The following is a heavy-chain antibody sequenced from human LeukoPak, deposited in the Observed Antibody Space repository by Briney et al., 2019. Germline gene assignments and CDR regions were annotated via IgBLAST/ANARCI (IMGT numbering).Heavy chain of an antibody. CDR3: AKDSRGRFLEWLSNKYYFDC. D-gene: IGHD3-3*01. J-gene: IGHJ4*02. V-gene: IGHV3-23*01. CDR1: GFTFSSYA. CDR2: ISGSGGST. Sequence: PGGSLRLSCAASGFTFSSYAMSWIRQAPGKGLEWVSAISGSGGSTYYADSVKGRFTISRDNSKNTLYLQMNSLRAEDTAVYYCAKDSRGRFLEWLSNKYYFDCWGQGTLVTVSS.